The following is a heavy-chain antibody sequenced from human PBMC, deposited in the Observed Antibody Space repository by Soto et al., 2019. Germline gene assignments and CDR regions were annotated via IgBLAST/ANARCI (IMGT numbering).Heavy chain of an antibody. V-gene: IGHV5-51*01. Sequence: PGESLKISCKGSGYSFTSYWIGWVRQMPGKGLEWMGIIYPGDSDTRYSPSFQGQVTISADKSISTAYLQWSSLKASDPAMYYCAGIEAARGPPTDAFDIWGQGTMVTVSS. CDR1: GYSFTSYW. D-gene: IGHD5-12*01. CDR3: AGIEAARGPPTDAFDI. J-gene: IGHJ3*02. CDR2: IYPGDSDT.